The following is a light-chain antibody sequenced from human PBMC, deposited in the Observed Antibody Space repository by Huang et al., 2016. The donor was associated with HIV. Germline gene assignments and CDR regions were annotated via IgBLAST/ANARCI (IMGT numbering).Light chain of an antibody. V-gene: IGKV3-11*01. CDR2: DAS. CDR1: QSVGSY. J-gene: IGKJ1*01. Sequence: EIILTQPPATLSLSPGERATLSCRASQSVGSYLAWDQQNPGQAPRLLIYDASNRATGIPARFSGGGSGTDFTLTIRGLEPDDFAVYFCQQRSNRTPTTFGQGTKVE. CDR3: QQRSNRTPTT.